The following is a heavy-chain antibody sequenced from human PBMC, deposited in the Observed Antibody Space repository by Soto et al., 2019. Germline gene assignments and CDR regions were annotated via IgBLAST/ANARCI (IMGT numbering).Heavy chain of an antibody. CDR3: AKGPLDIVVVTALDY. CDR1: GFTFSSYA. D-gene: IGHD2-21*02. CDR2: ISGSGGST. V-gene: IGHV3-23*01. J-gene: IGHJ4*02. Sequence: EVQLLESGGGLVQPGGSLRLSCAASGFTFSSYAMSWVRQAPGKGLEWVSAISGSGGSTYYADSVKGRFTISRDNSKNTLHLQMNSRRAEDTAVYYCAKGPLDIVVVTALDYWGQGTLVTVSS.